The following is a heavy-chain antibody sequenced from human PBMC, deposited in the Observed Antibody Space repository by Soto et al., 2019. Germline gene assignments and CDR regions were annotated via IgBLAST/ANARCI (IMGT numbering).Heavy chain of an antibody. CDR1: GDTFNFYT. CDR3: ATSFGSGSRAFDY. Sequence: QVQLVQSGAEVKKPGSSVKVSCKASGDTFNFYTINLLRQAPGLGLEWMGRFNPILSFSNSALKFQGRVTLTADKSTSTAYMVLSSLRSEDTAIYYCATSFGSGSRAFDYWGQGALVTVSS. V-gene: IGHV1-69*02. D-gene: IGHD3-10*01. CDR2: FNPILSFS. J-gene: IGHJ4*02.